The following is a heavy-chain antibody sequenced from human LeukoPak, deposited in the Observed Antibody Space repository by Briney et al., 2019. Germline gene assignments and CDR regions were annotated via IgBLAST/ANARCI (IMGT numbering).Heavy chain of an antibody. CDR3: ARGVVVVAATVDYYYGMDV. Sequence: SVKVSCKASGGTFSSYAISWVRQAPGQGLEWMGGIIPILGTANYAQKFQGRVTITADKSTSTAYMELSSLRSEDTAVYYCARGVVVVAATVDYYYGMDVWGKGTTVTVSS. CDR1: GGTFSSYA. CDR2: IIPILGTA. J-gene: IGHJ6*04. V-gene: IGHV1-69*06. D-gene: IGHD2-15*01.